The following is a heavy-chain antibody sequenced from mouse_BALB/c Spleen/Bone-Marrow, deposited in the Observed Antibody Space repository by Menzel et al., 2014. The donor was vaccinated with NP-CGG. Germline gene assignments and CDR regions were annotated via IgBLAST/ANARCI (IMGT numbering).Heavy chain of an antibody. CDR2: IDPENGNT. Sequence: VQLQQSGAELVRPGALVKLSCKASGFNIKDYYMHWVKQRPEQDLEWIGWIDPENGNTIYDPKFQGKASITADTSSNTAYLQLSSLTSEDTAVYYCASGYYGSSPYWYFDVWGAGTTVTVSS. CDR3: ASGYYGSSPYWYFDV. CDR1: GFNIKDYY. J-gene: IGHJ1*01. V-gene: IGHV14-1*02. D-gene: IGHD1-1*01.